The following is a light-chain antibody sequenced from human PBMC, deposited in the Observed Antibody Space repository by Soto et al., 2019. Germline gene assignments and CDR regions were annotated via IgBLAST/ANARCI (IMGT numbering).Light chain of an antibody. V-gene: IGLV1-40*01. J-gene: IGLJ1*01. Sequence: QSVLTQPPSVSGAPGQRVTISCTGSSSNIGAGYDVHWYQQLPGTAPKLLIYGNSNRPSGVPDRFSGSKSGTSASLAITGLQAEGEADYYCQSYDISLSAYVFGTGTKLTVL. CDR1: SSNIGAGYD. CDR2: GNS. CDR3: QSYDISLSAYV.